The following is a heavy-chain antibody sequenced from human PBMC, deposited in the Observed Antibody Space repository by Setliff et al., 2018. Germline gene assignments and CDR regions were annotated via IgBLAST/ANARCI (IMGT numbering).Heavy chain of an antibody. CDR2: LHTSGTT. Sequence: PSQTLSLTCAVSGGSITSGSYYWSWIRQPAGEGLEWIGRLHTSGTTDYNPSLKGRVTISADTSTNHFSLKLTSVTAADTAVYYCARDNTIVGATGYWGQGALVTVSS. CDR3: ARDNTIVGATGY. J-gene: IGHJ4*02. V-gene: IGHV4-61*02. D-gene: IGHD1-26*01. CDR1: GGSITSGSYY.